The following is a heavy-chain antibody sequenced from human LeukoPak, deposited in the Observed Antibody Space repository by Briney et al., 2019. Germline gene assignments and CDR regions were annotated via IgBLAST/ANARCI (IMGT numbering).Heavy chain of an antibody. Sequence: SETLSLTCTVSGGSISSSSYFWGWIRQPPGKGLEWIGYIYYTGSADYNPSLKSRLTISVDTSNTQFSLKLSSVTAADTAVYYCARGYYYFDYWGQGTLVTVSS. CDR3: ARGYYYFDY. J-gene: IGHJ4*02. CDR1: GGSISSSSYF. CDR2: IYYTGSA. V-gene: IGHV4-61*05. D-gene: IGHD5-18*01.